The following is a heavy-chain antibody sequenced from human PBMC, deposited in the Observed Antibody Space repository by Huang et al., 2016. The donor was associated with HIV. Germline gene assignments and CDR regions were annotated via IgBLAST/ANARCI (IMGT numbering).Heavy chain of an antibody. CDR1: DGSISSHF. CDR2: INPSGRS. D-gene: IGHD3-22*01. J-gene: IGHJ4*02. Sequence: QVQLQESGPGLVKPSETLSLTCTVSDGSISSHFWSWIRQPPGKGLEWIATINPSGRSNYNPSLGSRVTLSKDSSNEQLSLKLQSGTAADTAVYYCARDGAYQYDSRAYYRDFWGQGTLVTVSS. CDR3: ARDGAYQYDSRAYYRDF. V-gene: IGHV4-59*11.